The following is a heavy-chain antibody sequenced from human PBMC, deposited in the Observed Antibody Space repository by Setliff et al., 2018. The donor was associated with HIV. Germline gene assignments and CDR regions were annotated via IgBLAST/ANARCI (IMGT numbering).Heavy chain of an antibody. CDR1: GFTFNTYS. CDR3: ATSLPPGISYVYDAFDI. Sequence: SLRLSCAASGFTFNTYSMSWVRQAPGKGLEWLSYISSSGTTMHYADSVRGRFTLSRDNAKNSLYLQMNSLRAEDTAVYYCATSLPPGISYVYDAFDIWGQGTMVTVSS. D-gene: IGHD3-16*01. V-gene: IGHV3-48*04. CDR2: ISSSGTTM. J-gene: IGHJ3*02.